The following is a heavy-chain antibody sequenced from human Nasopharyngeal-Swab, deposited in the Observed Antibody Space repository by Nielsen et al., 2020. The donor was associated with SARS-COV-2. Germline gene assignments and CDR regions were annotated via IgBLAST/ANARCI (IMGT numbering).Heavy chain of an antibody. V-gene: IGHV4-34*01. J-gene: IGHJ5*02. CDR3: ASKKLGPRVWFDP. Sequence: WIRQPPGKGLEWIGKINHSGSTNYNPSLKSRVTISVDTSKNQFSLKLSSVTAADTAVYYCASKKLGPRVWFDPWGQGTLVTVSS. D-gene: IGHD3-16*01. CDR2: INHSGST.